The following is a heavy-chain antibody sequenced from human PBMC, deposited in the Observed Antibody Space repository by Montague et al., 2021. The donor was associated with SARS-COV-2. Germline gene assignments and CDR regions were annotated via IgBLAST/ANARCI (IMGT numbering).Heavy chain of an antibody. Sequence: SLRLSCAASGFTFSSYSMNWVRQAPGKGLEWVSYISSSSSTIYYADSVKGRFTISRDNAKNSLYLQMNSLRDENTAVYYCARDPAIVATIYGRDVWGQGTTVTVSS. CDR3: ARDPAIVATIYGRDV. CDR1: GFTFSSYS. D-gene: IGHD5-12*01. J-gene: IGHJ6*02. V-gene: IGHV3-48*02. CDR2: ISSSSSTI.